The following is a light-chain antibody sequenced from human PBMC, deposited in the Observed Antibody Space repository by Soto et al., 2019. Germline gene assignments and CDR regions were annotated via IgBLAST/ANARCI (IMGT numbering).Light chain of an antibody. J-gene: IGLJ2*01. CDR1: SSDVGGFNS. CDR3: AAWDDSLSGVV. Sequence: QSALTQPRSVSGSPGQSVTISCTGTSSDVGGFNSVSWYQQHPGKAPKLMIYDVNKRPSGVPDRFSGSKSGSTASLTISGLQAEDEADYYCAAWDDSLSGVVFGGGTKVTVL. CDR2: DVN. V-gene: IGLV2-11*01.